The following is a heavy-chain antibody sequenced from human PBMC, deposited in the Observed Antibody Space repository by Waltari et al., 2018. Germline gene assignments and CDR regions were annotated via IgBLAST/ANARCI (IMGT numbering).Heavy chain of an antibody. CDR2: MNPNSGNK. J-gene: IGHJ6*02. Sequence: QVQLVQSGAEVKKPGASVNVSCKASGYTFTRYDSNWGGTATGQGLEWMGWMNPNSGNKGYAKKFQGRVTITRNTSISTAYMELSSLRSEDTAVYYCARGHPTVTTYYYYGMDVWGQGTTVTVSS. CDR3: ARGHPTVTTYYYYGMDV. V-gene: IGHV1-8*03. D-gene: IGHD4-17*01. CDR1: GYTFTRYD.